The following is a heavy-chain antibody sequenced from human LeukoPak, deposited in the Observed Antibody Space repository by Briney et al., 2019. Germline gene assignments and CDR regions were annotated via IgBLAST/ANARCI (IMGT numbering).Heavy chain of an antibody. D-gene: IGHD1-26*01. Sequence: SETLSLTCGVSGGSIRRTNCWSLVGHPPGQGLEWIGEISLNGQTNFNPSLNGRVTMSLDESRNQLSLTLTFVTAADTAIYYCSRESGAFCPFGYWGQGTLLIVPP. V-gene: IGHV4/OR15-8*02. CDR1: GGSIRRTNC. J-gene: IGHJ4*02. CDR3: SRESGAFCPFGY. CDR2: ISLNGQT.